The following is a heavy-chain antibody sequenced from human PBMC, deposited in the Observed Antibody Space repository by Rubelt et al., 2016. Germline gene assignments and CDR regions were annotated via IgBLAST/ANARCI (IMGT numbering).Heavy chain of an antibody. Sequence: EVQLVQSGPEVKKPGESLKISCKGSGYSFTTYWIGWVRQMPGKGLEWMGRIDPSDSYTNYSPSFQGHVTISADKSISTAYLQWSSLKASDTAMYYCAIYDFWSGYYLDYWGQGTLVTVSS. CDR3: AIYDFWSGYYLDY. D-gene: IGHD3-3*01. CDR2: IDPSDSYT. J-gene: IGHJ4*02. V-gene: IGHV5-10-1*01. CDR1: GYSFTTYW.